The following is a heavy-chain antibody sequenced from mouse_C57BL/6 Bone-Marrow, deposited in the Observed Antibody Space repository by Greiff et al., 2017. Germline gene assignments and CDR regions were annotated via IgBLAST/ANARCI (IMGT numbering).Heavy chain of an antibody. CDR2: ISDGGSYT. V-gene: IGHV5-4*03. J-gene: IGHJ1*03. D-gene: IGHD5-1*01. CDR3: AIYLWYFDV. Sequence: EVKLMESGGGLVKPGGSLKLSCAASGFTFSSYAMSWVRQTPEKRLEWVATISDGGSYTSSPDTVKGRFTLSSDTAKNNLYLEISHLKSEDTAMYYGAIYLWYFDVWGTGTTGTVSS. CDR1: GFTFSSYA.